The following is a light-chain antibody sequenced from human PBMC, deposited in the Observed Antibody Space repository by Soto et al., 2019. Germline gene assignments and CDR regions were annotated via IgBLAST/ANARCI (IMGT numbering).Light chain of an antibody. CDR3: QVWDTNSDYV. CDR1: NIGSKT. Sequence: SYELTQPPSVSVAPGQAARVTCGGNNIGSKTVSWYQQKPGQAPVLVVHDDSDRPSGIPERFSGSNSGNTATLTISSVEAGDEADYYCQVWDTNSDYVFGTGTKLTVL. V-gene: IGLV3-21*02. J-gene: IGLJ1*01. CDR2: DDS.